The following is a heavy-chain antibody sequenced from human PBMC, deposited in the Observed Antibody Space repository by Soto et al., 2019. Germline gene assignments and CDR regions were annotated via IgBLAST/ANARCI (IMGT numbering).Heavy chain of an antibody. V-gene: IGHV1-8*01. J-gene: IGHJ5*02. D-gene: IGHD3-10*01. CDR3: ARRPPFGELSWWFDP. CDR1: GYTFTSYD. Sequence: QVPLVQSGAEVKKPGASVKVSCKASGYTFTSYDINWVRQATGQWLEWMGWMNPNSGNTGYAQKFQGRVTMTRNTSISTAYMELSSLRSEDTAVYYCARRPPFGELSWWFDPWGQGTLVTVSS. CDR2: MNPNSGNT.